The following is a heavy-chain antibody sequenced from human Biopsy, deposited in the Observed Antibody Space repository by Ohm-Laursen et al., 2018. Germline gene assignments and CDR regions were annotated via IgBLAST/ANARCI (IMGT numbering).Heavy chain of an antibody. CDR2: IFYSGII. CDR1: GGSVSSNTNY. CDR3: ARHPTGFWFDP. V-gene: IGHV4-39*01. Sequence: GTLSLTCTVSGGSVSSNTNYWAWIRQPPGKGLEWIGSIFYSGIIYYNPSLKSRVSITVDKSKNQFSLNLNSVTAADPAVYYCARHPTGFWFDPWGQGTLVIVSS. J-gene: IGHJ5*02.